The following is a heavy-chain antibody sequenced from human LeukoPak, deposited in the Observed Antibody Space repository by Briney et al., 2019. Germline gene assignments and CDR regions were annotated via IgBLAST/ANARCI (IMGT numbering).Heavy chain of an antibody. CDR1: GFTFSNAW. CDR3: TTAAKRWLQTDY. V-gene: IGHV3-15*01. J-gene: IGHJ4*02. CDR2: IKSKTDGGTT. Sequence: PGGSLRLSCAASGFTFSNAWMSWVRQAPGKGLEWVGRIKSKTDGGTTDYAAPVKGRFTISRDDSKNTLYLQMNSLKTEDTAVYYSTTAAKRWLQTDYWGQGTLVTVSS. D-gene: IGHD5-24*01.